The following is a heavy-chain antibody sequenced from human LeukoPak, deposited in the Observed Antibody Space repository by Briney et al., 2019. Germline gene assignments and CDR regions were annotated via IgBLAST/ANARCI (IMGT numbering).Heavy chain of an antibody. Sequence: GGSLRLSCSASGFTFSSYAMHWVRQAPGKGLEYVSAISSNGGSTYYADSVKGRLTISRDNSKNTLYLQMSSLRAEDTAVYYCVKGDIVVVPAAFDYWGQGTLVTVSS. CDR2: ISSNGGST. V-gene: IGHV3-64D*06. D-gene: IGHD2-2*01. J-gene: IGHJ4*02. CDR1: GFTFSSYA. CDR3: VKGDIVVVPAAFDY.